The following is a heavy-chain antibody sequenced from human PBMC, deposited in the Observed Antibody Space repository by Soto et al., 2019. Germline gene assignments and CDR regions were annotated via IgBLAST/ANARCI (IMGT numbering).Heavy chain of an antibody. D-gene: IGHD3-16*01. V-gene: IGHV4-4*02. J-gene: IGHJ4*02. CDR3: ARDHAYSAYRAFDY. CDR1: GYSINSTDW. CDR2: IYHGGNI. Sequence: SETLSLTCAVSGYSINSTDWWNWVRQSPGKGLEWIGEIYHGGNIYYNPSLKSRVTISMDKSKNQFSLNLFYVTAADTAVYYCARDHAYSAYRAFDYWGQGALVTVSS.